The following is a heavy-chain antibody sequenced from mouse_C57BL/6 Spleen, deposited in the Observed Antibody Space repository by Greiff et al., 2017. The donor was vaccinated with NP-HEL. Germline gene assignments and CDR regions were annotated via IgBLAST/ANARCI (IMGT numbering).Heavy chain of an antibody. Sequence: QVQLQQPGAELVKPGASVKMSCKASGYTFTSYWITWVKQRPGQGLEWIGDIYPGSGSTNYNEKFKRKATMTVDTSSSTAYMQLSSLTSEDSAVYYCAREITTVVATDWYFDVWGTGTTVTVSS. D-gene: IGHD1-1*01. CDR1: GYTFTSYW. V-gene: IGHV1-55*01. J-gene: IGHJ1*03. CDR2: IYPGSGST. CDR3: AREITTVVATDWYFDV.